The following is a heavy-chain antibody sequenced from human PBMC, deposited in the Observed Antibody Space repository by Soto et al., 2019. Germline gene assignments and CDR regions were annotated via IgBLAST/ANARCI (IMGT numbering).Heavy chain of an antibody. Sequence: GGSLRLSCATSGFSFSSFEMIWVRQAPGKGLEWISYISDSGSTMYYADSVKGRFTISRDNAKNSLYLQMSSLRVEDTALYYCARSTVTSDWGQGTQVTISS. CDR2: ISDSGSTM. V-gene: IGHV3-48*03. J-gene: IGHJ4*02. D-gene: IGHD4-17*01. CDR3: ARSTVTSD. CDR1: GFSFSSFE.